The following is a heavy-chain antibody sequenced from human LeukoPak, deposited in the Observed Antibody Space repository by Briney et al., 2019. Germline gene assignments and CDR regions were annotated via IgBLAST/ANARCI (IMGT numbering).Heavy chain of an antibody. J-gene: IGHJ4*02. V-gene: IGHV4-59*08. Sequence: SETLSLTCAVYGGSFSGYYWSWIRQPPGKGLEWIGYIYYSGSTNYNPSLKSRVTISVDTSKNQFSLKLSSVTAADTAVYYCATTSRNVDTAMVAFDYWGQGTLVTVSS. CDR1: GGSFSGYY. D-gene: IGHD5-18*01. CDR2: IYYSGST. CDR3: ATTSRNVDTAMVAFDY.